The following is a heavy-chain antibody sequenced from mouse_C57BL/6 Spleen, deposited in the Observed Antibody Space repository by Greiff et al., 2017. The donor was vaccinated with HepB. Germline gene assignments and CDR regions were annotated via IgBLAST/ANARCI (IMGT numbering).Heavy chain of an antibody. CDR2: IDPSDSET. V-gene: IGHV1-52*01. J-gene: IGHJ2*01. CDR3: ARFEGYYFDY. CDR1: GYTFTSYW. Sequence: QVQLQQPGAELVRPGSSVKLSCKASGYTFTSYWMHRVKQRPIQGLEWIGNIDPSDSETHYNQKFKDKATLTVDKSSSTAYMQLSSLTSEDSAVYYCARFEGYYFDYWGQGTTLTVSS.